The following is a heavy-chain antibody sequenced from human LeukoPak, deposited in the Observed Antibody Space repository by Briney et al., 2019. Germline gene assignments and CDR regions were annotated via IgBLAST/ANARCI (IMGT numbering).Heavy chain of an antibody. D-gene: IGHD7-27*01. J-gene: IGHJ4*02. Sequence: GGSLRLSCAASGFTFSSYSMNWVRQAPGKGPEWVSSISSSSSYIYYADSVKGRFTISRDNAKNSLYLQMKSVRAEDTAVYYCARAGSISKFDYWGQGTLVTVSS. CDR3: ARAGSISKFDY. CDR1: GFTFSSYS. V-gene: IGHV3-21*01. CDR2: ISSSSSYI.